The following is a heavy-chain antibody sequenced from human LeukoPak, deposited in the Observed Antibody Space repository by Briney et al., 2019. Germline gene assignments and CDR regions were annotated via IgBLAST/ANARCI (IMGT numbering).Heavy chain of an antibody. CDR3: ARVRYGGYDY. D-gene: IGHD5-12*01. CDR1: GYTFTSYY. Sequence: ASVKVSCTASGYTFTSYYMHWVRQAPGQGLEWMGIINPSGGSTSYAQKFQSRVTMTRDTSTSTVYMELSSLRSEDTAVYYCARVRYGGYDYWGQGTLVTVSS. CDR2: INPSGGST. V-gene: IGHV1-46*01. J-gene: IGHJ4*02.